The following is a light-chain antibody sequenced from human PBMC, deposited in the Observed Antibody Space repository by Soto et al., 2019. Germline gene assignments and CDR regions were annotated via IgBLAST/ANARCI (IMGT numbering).Light chain of an antibody. CDR1: SSDVGGYNY. J-gene: IGLJ1*01. CDR2: DVS. CDR3: DSDTTDNYPLFL. V-gene: IGLV2-14*03. Sequence: QSALTQPASVSGSPGQSITISCTGTSSDVGGYNYVSWYQHHPGKAPKLIIYDVSNRPSGVSIRFSGSKSDNTASLTISGLQPEDEADYHSDSDTTDNYPLFLFGT.